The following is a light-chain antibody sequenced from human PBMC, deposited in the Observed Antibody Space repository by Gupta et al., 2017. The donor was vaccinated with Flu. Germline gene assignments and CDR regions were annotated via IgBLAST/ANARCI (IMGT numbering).Light chain of an antibody. J-gene: IGKJ1*01. CDR3: MQSRQLLRT. CDR2: EVS. V-gene: IGKV2D-29*01. CDR1: QSLLHSDGKTY. Sequence: DIVLTQTPLSLSVTPGQPASISCKSSQSLLHSDGKTYLSWYLQRPGQPPQLLIYEVSNRLSGVPDRFGGSGSGTDFILKISRVEAEDVGLYFCMQSRQLLRTFGQGTQVEIK.